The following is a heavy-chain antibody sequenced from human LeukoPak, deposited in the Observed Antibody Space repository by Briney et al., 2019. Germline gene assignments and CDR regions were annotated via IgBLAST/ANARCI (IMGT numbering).Heavy chain of an antibody. D-gene: IGHD1-26*01. V-gene: IGHV4-34*01. CDR1: GGSFSGYY. Sequence: KASETLSLTCAVYGGSFSGYYWSWIRQPPGKGLEWIGEINHSGSTNYNPSLKSRVTISVDTSKNQFSLKLSSVTAADTAVYYCASGSYSGTNWFDPWGQGTLVTVSS. CDR2: INHSGST. J-gene: IGHJ5*02. CDR3: ASGSYSGTNWFDP.